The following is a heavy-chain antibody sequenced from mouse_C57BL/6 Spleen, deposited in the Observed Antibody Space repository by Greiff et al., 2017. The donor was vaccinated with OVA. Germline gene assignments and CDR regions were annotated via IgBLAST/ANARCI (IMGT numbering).Heavy chain of an antibody. CDR3: ARGLPGSSSAWFAY. V-gene: IGHV1-82*01. J-gene: IGHJ3*01. CDR2: IYPGDGDT. D-gene: IGHD1-1*01. Sequence: QVQLQQSGPELVKPGASVKISCKASGYAFSSSWMNWVKQRPGKGLEWIGRIYPGDGDTNYNGKFKGKATLTADKSSSTAYMQLSSLTSEDSAVYFCARGLPGSSSAWFAYWGQGTLVTVSA. CDR1: GYAFSSSW.